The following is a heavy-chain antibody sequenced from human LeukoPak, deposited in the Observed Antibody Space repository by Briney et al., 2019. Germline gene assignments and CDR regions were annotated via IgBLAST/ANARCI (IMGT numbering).Heavy chain of an antibody. Sequence: SETLSLTCTVSGDSISTYHWNWIRKPPGKGLEWIGYMQSNGNSKYNPSLRSRVIIFIDTSKSQVALILSSVTAADTAVYYCARDKQHSYGRYFDHWGQGALVTVSS. CDR2: MQSNGNS. V-gene: IGHV4-59*01. J-gene: IGHJ4*02. CDR3: ARDKQHSYGRYFDH. CDR1: GDSISTYH. D-gene: IGHD3-16*01.